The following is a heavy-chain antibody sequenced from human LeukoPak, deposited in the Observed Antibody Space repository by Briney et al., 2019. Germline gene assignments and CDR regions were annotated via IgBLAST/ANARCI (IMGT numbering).Heavy chain of an antibody. Sequence: SENLSLTCTVSGGSISSYFWSWIRQPPGKGLEWLGYIYYIGSTNYNPSLKGRVAISVDTSKNQFSLQLSSVTAADTAVYYCARAEGRVGATGFDYWGQGTLVTVSS. J-gene: IGHJ4*02. CDR2: IYYIGST. V-gene: IGHV4-59*01. D-gene: IGHD1-26*01. CDR3: ARAEGRVGATGFDY. CDR1: GGSISSYF.